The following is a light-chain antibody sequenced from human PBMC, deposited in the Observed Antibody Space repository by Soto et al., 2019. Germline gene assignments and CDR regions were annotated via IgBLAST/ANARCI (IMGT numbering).Light chain of an antibody. CDR2: ENN. Sequence: QSVLTQPPSVSAAPGQKVTISCSGSDSNIGNDHVSWYQQFPGTAPKLLIYENNKRPSGIPDRFSGSKSGTSATLDITGLQTGDEADYYCGTWDSALSAGVIGGGTKLTVL. CDR3: GTWDSALSAGV. V-gene: IGLV1-51*02. J-gene: IGLJ3*02. CDR1: DSNIGNDH.